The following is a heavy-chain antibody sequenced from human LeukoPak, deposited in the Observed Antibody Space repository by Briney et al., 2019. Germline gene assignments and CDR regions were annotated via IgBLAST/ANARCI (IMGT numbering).Heavy chain of an antibody. D-gene: IGHD3-22*01. V-gene: IGHV1-2*02. CDR2: INPNSGGT. J-gene: IGHJ5*02. CDR3: ARDPIYYYDSSGYSWFDP. Sequence: ASVKVSCKASGYTFTGYYMHWVRQAPGQGLEWMGWINPNSGGTNYAQKLQGRVTMTTDTSTSTAYMELRSLRSDDTAVYYCARDPIYYYDSSGYSWFDPWGQGTLVTVSS. CDR1: GYTFTGYY.